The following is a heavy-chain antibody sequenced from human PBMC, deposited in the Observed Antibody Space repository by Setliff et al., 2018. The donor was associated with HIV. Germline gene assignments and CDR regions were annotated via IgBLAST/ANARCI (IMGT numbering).Heavy chain of an antibody. J-gene: IGHJ4*02. CDR1: GGSFSSSSYY. CDR2: IYYSGST. CDR3: ARDTYDSRGYFFGY. Sequence: SETLSLTCTVSGGSFSSSSYYWGWIRQPPGKGLEWIGNIYYSGSTYHNPSLKSRVTISKDTSKNQFSLHMRSVTAADTAVYYCARDTYDSRGYFFGYWGQGILVTVSS. V-gene: IGHV4-39*07. D-gene: IGHD3-22*01.